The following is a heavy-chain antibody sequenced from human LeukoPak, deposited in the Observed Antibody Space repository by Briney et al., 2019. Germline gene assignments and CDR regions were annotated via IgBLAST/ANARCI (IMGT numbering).Heavy chain of an antibody. CDR2: MNANSGNT. V-gene: IGHV1-8*01. J-gene: IGHJ6*02. Sequence: ASGELSGNASGYTVSSYDINWGRQATRQGLKGRRWMNANSGNTGYAQKLQGRVTMTRNTSISTAYMELSSLRSEDTAVYYRARGYCSGGSCSGMDVWGQGTTVTVSS. CDR3: ARGYCSGGSCSGMDV. D-gene: IGHD2-15*01. CDR1: GYTVSSYD.